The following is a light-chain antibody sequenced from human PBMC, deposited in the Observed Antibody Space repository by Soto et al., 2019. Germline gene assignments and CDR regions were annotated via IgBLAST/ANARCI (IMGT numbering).Light chain of an antibody. V-gene: IGLV1-44*01. CDR3: AAWDDSLNGLV. CDR1: SSNIGSNT. J-gene: IGLJ2*01. Sequence: QSVLTQPPSASGTPGQRVPISCSGRSSNIGSNTVNWYQQLPGTAPQLLIYSNNKRPSGGPDRCSGAKSGTSASLAISGLQSEDEADYYCAAWDDSLNGLVFGGGTKVTVL. CDR2: SNN.